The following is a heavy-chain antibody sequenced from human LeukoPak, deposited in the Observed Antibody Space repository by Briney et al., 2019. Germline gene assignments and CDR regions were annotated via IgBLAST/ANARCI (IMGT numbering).Heavy chain of an antibody. V-gene: IGHV1-24*01. D-gene: IGHD2-8*01. Sequence: ASVKVSCKVSGYTLTELSMHWVRQAPGRGLEWMGGFDPEDGETIYAQKFQGRVTMTEDTSTDTAYMELSSLRSEDTAVYYCAKLNNAGYCTDGVCDYWGQGTLVTVSS. J-gene: IGHJ4*02. CDR3: AKLNNAGYCTDGVCDY. CDR1: GYTLTELS. CDR2: FDPEDGET.